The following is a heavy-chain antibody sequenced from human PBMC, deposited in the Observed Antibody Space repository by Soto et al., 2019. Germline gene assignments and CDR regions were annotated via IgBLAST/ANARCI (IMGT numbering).Heavy chain of an antibody. V-gene: IGHV3-11*06. CDR2: ISSSSSYT. Sequence: QVQLVESGGGLVKPGGSLRLSCAASGFTFSDYYMSWIRQAPGKGLAWVSYISSSSSYTNYADSVKGRFTISRDNAKNSLYLQMNSLRAEDTAVYYCARVGDTAMGHFDYWGQGTLVTVSS. CDR3: ARVGDTAMGHFDY. D-gene: IGHD5-18*01. CDR1: GFTFSDYY. J-gene: IGHJ4*02.